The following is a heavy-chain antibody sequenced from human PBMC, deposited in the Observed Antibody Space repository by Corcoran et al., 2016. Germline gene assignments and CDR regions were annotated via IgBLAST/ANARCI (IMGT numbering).Heavy chain of an antibody. CDR1: GYNSSSYW. CDR2: IDPSDSDT. V-gene: IGHV5-10-1*03. Sequence: EVQLVQSGAEVKKPGESLKISCKGSGYNSSSYWITWVRQMPGKGLEWMGRIDPSDSDTNYSPSLQGHVTMSSDKSISTTYLQWSSLKASDTAMDYCASNYYGSGRAYYYYGMDVWGQGTTVTVSS. J-gene: IGHJ6*02. D-gene: IGHD3-10*01. CDR3: ASNYYGSGRAYYYYGMDV.